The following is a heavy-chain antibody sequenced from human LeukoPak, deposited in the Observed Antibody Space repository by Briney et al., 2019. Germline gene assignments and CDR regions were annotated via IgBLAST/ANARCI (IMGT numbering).Heavy chain of an antibody. V-gene: IGHV3-30*03. D-gene: IGHD6-25*01. J-gene: IGHJ6*03. CDR3: ARFAAGGSYYYYMDV. Sequence: GRSLRLSCAASGFTFSSYGMHWARQAPGKGLEWVADISYDGSNKYYGDPVKGRFTISRDNSKNTLYLQMNSLRADDTAVYYCARFAAGGSYYYYMDVWGKGTTVTVSS. CDR1: GFTFSSYG. CDR2: ISYDGSNK.